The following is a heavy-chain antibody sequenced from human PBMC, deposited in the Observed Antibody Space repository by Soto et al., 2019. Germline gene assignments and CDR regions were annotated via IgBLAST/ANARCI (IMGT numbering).Heavy chain of an antibody. CDR3: ARQSLWSTYFDL. V-gene: IGHV1-8*01. J-gene: IGHJ2*01. D-gene: IGHD3-16*01. Sequence: ASVKVSCKASGYTFTSYDINWVRQATGQGLEWMGWMNPNSGNTGYAQKFQGRVTMTRNTSISTAYTELSSLRSEDTAVYYCARQSLWSTYFDLWGRGALVTVSS. CDR1: GYTFTSYD. CDR2: MNPNSGNT.